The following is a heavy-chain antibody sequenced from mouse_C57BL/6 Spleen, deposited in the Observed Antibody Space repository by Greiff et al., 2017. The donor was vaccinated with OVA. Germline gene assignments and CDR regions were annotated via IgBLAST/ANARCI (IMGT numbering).Heavy chain of an antibody. CDR3: AREGNPYAMDY. CDR2: INPNNGGT. J-gene: IGHJ4*01. D-gene: IGHD2-1*01. Sequence: EVQLQQSGPELVKPGASVKISCKASGYTFTDYNMDWVKQSHGKSLEWIGDINPNNGGTIYNQKFKGKATLTVDKSSSTAYMELRSLTSEDTAVYYCAREGNPYAMDYWGQGTSVTVSS. V-gene: IGHV1-18*01. CDR1: GYTFTDYN.